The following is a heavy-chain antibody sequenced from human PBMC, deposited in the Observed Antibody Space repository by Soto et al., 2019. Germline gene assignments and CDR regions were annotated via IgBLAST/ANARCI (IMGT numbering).Heavy chain of an antibody. V-gene: IGHV4-59*12. CDR1: GGSISSYY. D-gene: IGHD2-15*01. J-gene: IGHJ4*02. Sequence: PSETLSLTCTVSGGSISSYYWSWIRQPPGKGLEWIGYIYYSGSTNYNPSLKSRVTISVDTSKNQFSLKLSSVTAADTAVYYCAREGPNCSGGSCYSGSAYYFDDWGQGTLVTVSS. CDR3: AREGPNCSGGSCYSGSAYYFDD. CDR2: IYYSGST.